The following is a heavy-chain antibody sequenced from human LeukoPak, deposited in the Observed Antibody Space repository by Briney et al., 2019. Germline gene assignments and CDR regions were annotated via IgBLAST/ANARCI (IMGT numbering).Heavy chain of an antibody. Sequence: SDTLSLTFTVSAGSITRSSDYWGWLRQPPGKGLKWIGSINYSGITYYNPSLKSRVTKSVDTSKNQFSLNLNSVTAADTAVYYCARHDRGGLDAFDIWGQGTMVTVFS. CDR2: INYSGIT. CDR3: ARHDRGGLDAFDI. J-gene: IGHJ3*02. CDR1: AGSITRSSDY. D-gene: IGHD3-16*01. V-gene: IGHV4-39*01.